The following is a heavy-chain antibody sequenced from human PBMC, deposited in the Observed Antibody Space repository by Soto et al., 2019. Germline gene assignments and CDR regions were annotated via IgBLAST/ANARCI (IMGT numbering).Heavy chain of an antibody. CDR3: ARDRSREVTTYYYYGMDV. J-gene: IGHJ6*02. CDR1: GFTVSSNY. D-gene: IGHD4-17*01. CDR2: IYSGGST. V-gene: IGHV3-53*01. Sequence: GGSLRLSCAASGFTVSSNYMSWVRQAPGKGLEWVSVIYSGGSTYYADSVKGRFTISRDNSKNTLYLQMNSLRAEDTAVYYCARDRSREVTTYYYYGMDVWGQGTTVTVSS.